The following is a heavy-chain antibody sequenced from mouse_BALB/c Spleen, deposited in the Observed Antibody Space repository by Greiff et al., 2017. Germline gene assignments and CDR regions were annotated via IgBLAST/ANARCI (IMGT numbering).Heavy chain of an antibody. CDR1: GFSLTSYG. D-gene: IGHD4-1*01. V-gene: IGHV2-9*02. CDR3: ARERFNWDGWFAY. J-gene: IGHJ3*01. CDR2: IWAGGST. Sequence: QVQLKESGPGLVAPSQSLSITCTVSGFSLTSYGVHWVRQPPGKGLEWLGVIWAGGSTNYNSALMSRLSISKDNSKSQVFLKMNSLQTDDTAMYYCARERFNWDGWFAYWGQGTLVTVSA.